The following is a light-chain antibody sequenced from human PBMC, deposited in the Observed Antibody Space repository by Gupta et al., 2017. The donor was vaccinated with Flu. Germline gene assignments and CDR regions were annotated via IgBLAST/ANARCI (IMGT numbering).Light chain of an antibody. CDR2: DAS. Sequence: EIVLTQSPATLSWSPGERATLSCRASQRVRRYLAWYQQKPGQAPRLLIYDASNRAKGITARFSGSGLWTDFTLTSSSLELEDCAGYYGQQRSTRRTFGQGTRVEIK. V-gene: IGKV3-11*01. J-gene: IGKJ1*01. CDR3: QQRSTRRT. CDR1: QRVRRY.